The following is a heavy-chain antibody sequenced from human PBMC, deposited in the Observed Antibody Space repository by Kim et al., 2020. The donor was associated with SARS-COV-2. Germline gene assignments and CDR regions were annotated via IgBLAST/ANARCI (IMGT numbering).Heavy chain of an antibody. D-gene: IGHD3-10*01. CDR2: IYYTGTT. J-gene: IGHJ5*02. CDR1: GGSISSSSYY. Sequence: SETLSLTCSVSGGSISSSSYYWAWIRQPPGKGLEWIGSIYYTGTTYYNPSLKCRVTISKDTSKNQFSLRLTSVTAADTAMYYCARREFATSPFDPWGRG. V-gene: IGHV4-39*01. CDR3: ARREFATSPFDP.